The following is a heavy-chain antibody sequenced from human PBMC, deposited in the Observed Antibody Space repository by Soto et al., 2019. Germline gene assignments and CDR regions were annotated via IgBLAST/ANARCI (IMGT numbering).Heavy chain of an antibody. D-gene: IGHD6-19*01. CDR2: IYPGDFDT. Sequence: GESLKISCKGSGYSFTSYWIAWVRQLPGKGPEFLGIIYPGDFDTRYNPSFQGQVTISVDNSISTAYLQWSSLKAPDTAMYFCARGYSSALSIHPYYFDLWGQGTLVTVSS. J-gene: IGHJ4*02. CDR1: GYSFTSYW. CDR3: ARGYSSALSIHPYYFDL. V-gene: IGHV5-51*01.